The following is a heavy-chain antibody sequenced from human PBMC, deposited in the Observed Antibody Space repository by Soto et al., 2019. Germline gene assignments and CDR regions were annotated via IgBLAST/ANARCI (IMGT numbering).Heavy chain of an antibody. D-gene: IGHD3-22*01. Sequence: SVKVSCKASGGTFSNHAISWVRQAPGQGPEWMGGIIPLSGTTNYVQKFQGRVTITADEYMTTAYIELSSLRYEDTAGYYCARGPDRSGFYRFDYWGQGTLVTVSS. V-gene: IGHV1-69*13. J-gene: IGHJ4*02. CDR3: ARGPDRSGFYRFDY. CDR1: GGTFSNHA. CDR2: IIPLSGTT.